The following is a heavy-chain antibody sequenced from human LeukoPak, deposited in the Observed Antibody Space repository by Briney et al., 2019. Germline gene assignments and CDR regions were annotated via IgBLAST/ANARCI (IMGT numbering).Heavy chain of an antibody. CDR2: IRYDGSNK. D-gene: IGHD4-11*01. J-gene: IGHJ4*02. CDR3: AKERITVTTYYFDY. CDR1: GFTFSSYG. Sequence: GGPLRLSSAASGFTFSSYGMHWVRQASGKGLEWVAFIRYDGSNKYYADSVKGRFTISRDNSKNTLYLQMNSLRAEDTAVYYCAKERITVTTYYFDYWGQGTLVTVSS. V-gene: IGHV3-30*02.